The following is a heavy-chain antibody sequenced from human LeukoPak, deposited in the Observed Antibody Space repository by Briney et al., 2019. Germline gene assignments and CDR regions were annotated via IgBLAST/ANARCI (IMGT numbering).Heavy chain of an antibody. CDR2: ISGSDGAT. V-gene: IGHV3-23*01. CDR1: GFIFSNYA. Sequence: GGSLRLSCAASGFIFSNYAMTWVRQAPGKGLEWVSTISGSDGATYYADSVKGRFTISRDNSKNTLYLQMNSLRAEDTAVYYCARSRDYGGNSRGLFDYWGQGTLVTVSS. D-gene: IGHD4-23*01. CDR3: ARSRDYGGNSRGLFDY. J-gene: IGHJ4*02.